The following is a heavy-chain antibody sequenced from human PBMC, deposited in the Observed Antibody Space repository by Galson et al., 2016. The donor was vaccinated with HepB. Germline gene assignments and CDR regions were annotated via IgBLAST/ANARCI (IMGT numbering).Heavy chain of an antibody. V-gene: IGHV1-3*04. CDR3: ARGGWNFDY. CDR2: INIGNGRT. J-gene: IGHJ4*02. Sequence: SVKVSCKASGYTFTSYALLWVRQAPGQRPEWMGWINIGNGRTIYARNFQDRITLTRDTSVSTAYMDLTSLTSADTAIYYCARGGWNFDYWGQGTLITVSS. CDR1: GYTFTSYA. D-gene: IGHD6-19*01.